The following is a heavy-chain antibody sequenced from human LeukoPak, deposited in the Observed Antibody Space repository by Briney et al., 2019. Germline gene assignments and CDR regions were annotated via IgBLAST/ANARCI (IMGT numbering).Heavy chain of an antibody. CDR2: ISYDGSNK. J-gene: IGHJ4*02. Sequence: PGRSLRLSCAASGFTFSSYGMHWVRQAPGKGLEWVAVISYDGSNKYYADSVKGRFTISRDNSKNTLYLQMNSLRAEDTAVYYCAKDTRSGPYGSGRTIFDYWGQGTLATVSS. CDR1: GFTFSSYG. CDR3: AKDTRSGPYGSGRTIFDY. D-gene: IGHD3-10*01. V-gene: IGHV3-30*18.